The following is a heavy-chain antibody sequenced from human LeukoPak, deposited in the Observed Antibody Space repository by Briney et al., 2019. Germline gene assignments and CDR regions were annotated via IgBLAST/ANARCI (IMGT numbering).Heavy chain of an antibody. J-gene: IGHJ5*02. CDR3: AIDGRPDYGDYGWFDP. CDR1: GGTFSSNA. CDR2: IIPIFGIA. Sequence: SVKVSRNASGGTFSSNAISWVWQAHRQGLEWMGMIIPIFGIANNAQKFQGRVTITAHKSTSTAYMELSSVRSDDTAVYYGAIDGRPDYGDYGWFDPWGQGTLVTVSS. D-gene: IGHD4-17*01. V-gene: IGHV1-69*04.